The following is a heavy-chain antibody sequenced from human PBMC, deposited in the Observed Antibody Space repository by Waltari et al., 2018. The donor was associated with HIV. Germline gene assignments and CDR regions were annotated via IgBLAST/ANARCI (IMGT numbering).Heavy chain of an antibody. CDR2: SGGSGGST. J-gene: IGHJ4*02. CDR1: GFTFSSYA. V-gene: IGHV3-23*01. Sequence: EVQLLESGGGLVQPGGSLRLSCAASGFTFSSYAMSWVRQAPGKGLAWVSASGGSGGSTYSADSVKGRFTLSRYTSKNTLDLQMNSVRVEDTAVHYCAKWLGESYSFDYWGQGTLVTVSS. D-gene: IGHD1-26*01. CDR3: AKWLGESYSFDY.